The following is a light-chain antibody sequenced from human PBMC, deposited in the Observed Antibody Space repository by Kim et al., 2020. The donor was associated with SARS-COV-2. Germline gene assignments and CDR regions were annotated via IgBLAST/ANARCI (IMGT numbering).Light chain of an antibody. CDR2: DVK. J-gene: IGLJ7*01. Sequence: QSALTQSASVSGSPGQGITFSCTGTSNDIGGWNYVCWYQQHPGKAPKLMIYDVKQRPAGVYWRFSGSKSGNTASLTISGLQAEDEADYYCSSYTRSTPCVFGGGTQVTVL. V-gene: IGLV2-14*03. CDR3: SSYTRSTPCV. CDR1: SNDIGGWNY.